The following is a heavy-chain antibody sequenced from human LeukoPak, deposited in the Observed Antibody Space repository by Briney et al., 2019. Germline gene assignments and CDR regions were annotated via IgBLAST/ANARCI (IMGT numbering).Heavy chain of an antibody. J-gene: IGHJ5*02. Sequence: GGSLRLSCEASGFTFSSYWMSWVRQAPGKGLEWVANIKTDGSEKYYVDSVKGRFTISRDNAKNSLYLQMNSLRVEDTAVYYCARDYTGYFPWGQGTLVIVSS. D-gene: IGHD3-9*01. CDR1: GFTFSSYW. CDR3: ARDYTGYFP. V-gene: IGHV3-7*03. CDR2: IKTDGSEK.